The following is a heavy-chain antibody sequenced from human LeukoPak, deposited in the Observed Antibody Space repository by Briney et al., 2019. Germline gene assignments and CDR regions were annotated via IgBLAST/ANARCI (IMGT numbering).Heavy chain of an antibody. CDR3: ARHGVSGYDTSGYLGSSFFDS. Sequence: PSETLSLTCAVSDYSISSAYYWGWIRQPPGKGLEWIGGISHSGSTYYNPSLKSRVTISVDTSKNQFSLKLTSVTAADTAVYYCARHGVSGYDTSGYLGSSFFDSWGQGTLVTVSS. CDR2: ISHSGST. V-gene: IGHV4-38-2*01. D-gene: IGHD3-22*01. J-gene: IGHJ4*02. CDR1: DYSISSAYY.